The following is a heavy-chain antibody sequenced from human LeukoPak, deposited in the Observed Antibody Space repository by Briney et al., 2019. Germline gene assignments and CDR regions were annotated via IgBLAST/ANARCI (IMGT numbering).Heavy chain of an antibody. D-gene: IGHD5-12*01. CDR1: GGTISSHY. J-gene: IGHJ4*02. V-gene: IGHV4-59*11. Sequence: SETLSLTCTVSGGTISSHYWSWIRQPPGKGLEWIGYIYYSGSTNYNPSLKSRVTISVDTSKNQFSLKLSSVTAADTAVYYCARVSLRGFDYWGQGTLVTVSS. CDR3: ARVSLRGFDY. CDR2: IYYSGST.